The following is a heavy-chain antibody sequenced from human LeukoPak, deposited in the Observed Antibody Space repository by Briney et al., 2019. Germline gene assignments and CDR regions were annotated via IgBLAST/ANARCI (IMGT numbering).Heavy chain of an antibody. V-gene: IGHV1-69*05. CDR3: ARGGSYYYYMDV. D-gene: IGHD2-15*01. Sequence: SVKVSCKASGYTFTSYGISWVRQAPGQGLEWMGGIIPIFGTANYAQKFQGRVTITTDESTSTAYMELSSLRSEDTAVYYCARGGSYYYYMDVWGKGTTVTVSS. CDR1: GYTFTSYG. CDR2: IIPIFGTA. J-gene: IGHJ6*03.